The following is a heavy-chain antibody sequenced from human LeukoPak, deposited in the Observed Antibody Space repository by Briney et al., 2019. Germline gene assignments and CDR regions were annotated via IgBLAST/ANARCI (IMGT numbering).Heavy chain of an antibody. CDR3: ARGSNYWGLWFGEQTRNWFDP. J-gene: IGHJ5*02. CDR2: INHSGST. D-gene: IGHD3-10*01. V-gene: IGHV4-34*01. Sequence: SETLSLTCAVYGGSFSGYYWSWIRQPPGKGLEWIGEINHSGSTNYNPSLKSRATISVDTSKNQFSLKLSSVTAADTAVYYCARGSNYWGLWFGEQTRNWFDPWGQGTLVTVSS. CDR1: GGSFSGYY.